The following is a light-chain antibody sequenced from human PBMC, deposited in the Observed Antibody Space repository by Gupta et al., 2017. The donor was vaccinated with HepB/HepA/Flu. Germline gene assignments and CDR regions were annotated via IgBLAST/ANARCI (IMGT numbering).Light chain of an antibody. Sequence: DIQMTQSPSSLSASVGDRVTITCQANQDISNYLNWYQQKPGKAPNLLIYDASNLETGVPSRFSGSGSGTYFTLTISSLQPEDIGTDYCQHYDNLPRYTFGQGTKLEIK. CDR2: DAS. J-gene: IGKJ2*01. CDR1: QDISNY. V-gene: IGKV1-33*01. CDR3: QHYDNLPRYT.